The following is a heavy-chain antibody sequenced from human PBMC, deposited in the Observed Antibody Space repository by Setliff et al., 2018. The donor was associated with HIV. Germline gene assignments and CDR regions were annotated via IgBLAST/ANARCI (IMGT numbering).Heavy chain of an antibody. CDR2: IYHSGST. D-gene: IGHD3-22*01. Sequence: SETLSLTCAVSGYSISSGYYWGWIRQPPGKGLEWIGTIYHSGSTYYNPSLKSRVTISVDTSKNQFSLKLSSVTAADTAVYYCARGPALYYYDSSGYYYGEYYFDYWGQGTLVTVSS. CDR1: GYSISSGYY. CDR3: ARGPALYYYDSSGYYYGEYYFDY. V-gene: IGHV4-38-2*01. J-gene: IGHJ4*02.